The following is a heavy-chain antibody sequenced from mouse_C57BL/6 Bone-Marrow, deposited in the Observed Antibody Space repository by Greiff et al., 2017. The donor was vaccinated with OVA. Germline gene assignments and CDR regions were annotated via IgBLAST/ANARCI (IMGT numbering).Heavy chain of an antibody. Sequence: VKLMESGAELARPGASVKLSCKASGYTFTSYGISWVKQRTGQGLEWIGEIYPRSGNTYYNEKFKGKATLTADKSSSTAYMELRSLTSEDSAVYFCASGGLRGYFDVWGTGTTVTVSS. D-gene: IGHD2-4*01. CDR2: IYPRSGNT. CDR3: ASGGLRGYFDV. V-gene: IGHV1-81*01. J-gene: IGHJ1*03. CDR1: GYTFTSYG.